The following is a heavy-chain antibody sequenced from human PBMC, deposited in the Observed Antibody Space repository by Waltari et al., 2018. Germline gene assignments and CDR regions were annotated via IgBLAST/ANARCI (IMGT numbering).Heavy chain of an antibody. D-gene: IGHD4-17*01. J-gene: IGHJ5*01. CDR3: ARDQMVTVTDDNWFDS. Sequence: EVHLVESGGGLVQPGGSLRLSCAASGFTFRRHRRSRVRQAPGKGLEWVANINQDGNKLYYVDSVEGRFTISRDNAKNSLYLQMNSLRAEDTAVYYCARDQMVTVTDDNWFDSWGQGNLVTVSS. CDR2: INQDGNKL. V-gene: IGHV3-7*01. CDR1: GFTFRRHR.